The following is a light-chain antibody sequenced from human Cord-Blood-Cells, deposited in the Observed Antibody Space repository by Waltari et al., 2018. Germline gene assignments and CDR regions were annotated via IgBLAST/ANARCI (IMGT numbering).Light chain of an antibody. V-gene: IGKV1-12*01. CDR1: QGISSW. CDR2: AAS. Sequence: NQMTQPPSSGSASVGHSFTLTCPASQGISSWVAWYQQQPGKAPKLLIYAASSLQSGVPSRFSVSGAGTDFTLTISSLQPEDVATYYCQQANSFPYSFGQGTKLEIK. J-gene: IGKJ2*03. CDR3: QQANSFPYS.